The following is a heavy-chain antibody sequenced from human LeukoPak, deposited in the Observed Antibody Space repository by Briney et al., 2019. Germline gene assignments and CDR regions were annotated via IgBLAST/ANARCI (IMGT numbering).Heavy chain of an antibody. CDR2: ISANGGRT. CDR3: AKDLHDYGNYVGWFDS. D-gene: IGHD4-11*01. CDR1: GLTFSSCV. V-gene: IGHV3-23*01. Sequence: GGSLRLSCAASGLTFSSCVMSWARQAPGKGLEWVAAISANGGRTYYTESVKGHFTISRDNSKNTLYLQMNSLRADDTAVYYCAKDLHDYGNYVGWFDSWGQGTLVTVSS. J-gene: IGHJ5*01.